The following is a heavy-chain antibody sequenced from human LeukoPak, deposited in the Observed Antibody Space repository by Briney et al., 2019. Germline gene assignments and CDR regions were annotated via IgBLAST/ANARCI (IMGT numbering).Heavy chain of an antibody. CDR1: GFTVSSNY. Sequence: GGSLRLSCAASGFTVSSNYMSWVRQAPGKGLEWVSVIYSGGSTYYADSVKGRFTISRDNSKNTLYLQMNSLRAEDTAVYYCAYDSSGYAYYFDYWGQGTLVTVSS. CDR3: AYDSSGYAYYFDY. CDR2: IYSGGST. J-gene: IGHJ4*02. V-gene: IGHV3-66*01. D-gene: IGHD3-22*01.